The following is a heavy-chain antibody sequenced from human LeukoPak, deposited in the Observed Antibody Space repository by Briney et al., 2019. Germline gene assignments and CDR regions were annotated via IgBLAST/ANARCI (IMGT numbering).Heavy chain of an antibody. V-gene: IGHV3-74*01. CDR1: GFTFRTYW. D-gene: IGHD3/OR15-3a*01. J-gene: IGHJ4*02. CDR2: INTDGRST. CDR3: AKDLGPDGFDY. Sequence: PGGSLRLSCAASGFTFRTYWMHWVRQAPGKGLVWVSRINTDGRSTSYADSVKGRFTISRDNSKNTLYLQMNSLRAEDTAVYYCAKDLGPDGFDYWGQGALVTVSS.